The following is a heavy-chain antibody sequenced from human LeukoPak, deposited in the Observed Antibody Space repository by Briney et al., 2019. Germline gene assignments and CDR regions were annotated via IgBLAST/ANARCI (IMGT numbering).Heavy chain of an antibody. CDR2: INPNSGGT. CDR3: ARFGGCSSTSCYNEPLDY. V-gene: IGHV1-2*02. D-gene: IGHD2-2*02. J-gene: IGHJ4*02. CDR1: GYTFTGYY. Sequence: ASVKVSCKASGYTFTGYYMHWVRQAPGQGLEWMGWINPNSGGTNYAQKFQGRVTMTRDTSISTAYMELCRLRSDDTAVYYCARFGGCSSTSCYNEPLDYWGQGTLVTVSS.